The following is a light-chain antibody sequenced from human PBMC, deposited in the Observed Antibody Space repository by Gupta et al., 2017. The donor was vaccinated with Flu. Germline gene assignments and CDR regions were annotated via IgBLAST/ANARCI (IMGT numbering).Light chain of an antibody. J-gene: IGLJ3*02. CDR3: AAWDDSLSGVV. Sequence: SSSSVGANHVFWFQQFPRTAPKLLIYRNDQRPSGVPDRFSGSKSGSSASLAISGLRSEDEAIYYCAAWDDSLSGVVFGGGTELTVL. CDR2: RND. CDR1: SSSVGANH. V-gene: IGLV1-47*01.